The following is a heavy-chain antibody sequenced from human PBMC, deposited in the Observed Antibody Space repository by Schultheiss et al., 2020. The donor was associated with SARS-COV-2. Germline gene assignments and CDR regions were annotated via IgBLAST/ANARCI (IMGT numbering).Heavy chain of an antibody. Sequence: SQTLSLTCAVSGGSISSGGYSWSWIRQPPGKGLEWIGYIYHSGSTNYNPSLKSRVTISVDTSKNQFSLKLSSVTAADTAVYYCARVKSDDYIWGSYRYFDYWGQGTLVTVSS. D-gene: IGHD3-16*02. CDR1: GGSISSGGYS. V-gene: IGHV4-30-2*01. CDR2: IYHSGST. CDR3: ARVKSDDYIWGSYRYFDY. J-gene: IGHJ4*02.